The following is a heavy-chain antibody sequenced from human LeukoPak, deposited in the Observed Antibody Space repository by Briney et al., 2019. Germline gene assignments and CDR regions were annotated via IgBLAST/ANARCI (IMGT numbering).Heavy chain of an antibody. V-gene: IGHV3-33*01. Sequence: RSLTLSCAASGFTFSSYGMHWVRQAPGKGLEGVAIIWYDGSNKYYADSVKGRFTISRDNSKNTLYLQMNSLRAEDTAVYYCARGVMYYDSSGYLFDYWGQGIPVTLSS. D-gene: IGHD3-22*01. CDR3: ARGVMYYDSSGYLFDY. CDR2: IWYDGSNK. CDR1: GFTFSSYG. J-gene: IGHJ4*02.